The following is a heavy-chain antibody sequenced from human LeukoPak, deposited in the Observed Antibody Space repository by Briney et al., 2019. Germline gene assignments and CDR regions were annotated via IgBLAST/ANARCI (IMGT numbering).Heavy chain of an antibody. CDR1: GYTFTSYA. V-gene: IGHV1-46*01. J-gene: IGHJ4*02. CDR3: ARGLMITFGGVQPFNY. Sequence: ASVKVSCKASGYTFTSYAMNWVRQAPGQGLEWMGFINPSGGGTSYAQKFQGRVTMTRDTSTSTVYMELSSLRSEDTAVYYCARGLMITFGGVQPFNYWGQGILVTVSS. CDR2: INPSGGGT. D-gene: IGHD3-16*01.